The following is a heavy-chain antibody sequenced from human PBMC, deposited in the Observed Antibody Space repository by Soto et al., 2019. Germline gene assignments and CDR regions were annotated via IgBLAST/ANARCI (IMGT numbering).Heavy chain of an antibody. V-gene: IGHV1-18*01. CDR3: ASEMAGLVGEYDY. Sequence: QVQLVQSGAEVKNPGASVKVSCKTSGYTFTKYGVGWVRQAPGQGLEWMGWISGSSGNANYAEKVQGRITLTTDTSTSTAYIELRSLRSDDTAVYYCASEMAGLVGEYDYWGQGTLVTFSS. CDR2: ISGSSGNA. D-gene: IGHD1-26*01. J-gene: IGHJ4*02. CDR1: GYTFTKYG.